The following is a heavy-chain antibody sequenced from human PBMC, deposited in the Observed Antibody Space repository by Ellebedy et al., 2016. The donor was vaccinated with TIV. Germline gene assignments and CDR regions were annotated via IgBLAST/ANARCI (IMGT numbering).Heavy chain of an antibody. CDR1: GASISSFY. D-gene: IGHD2-15*01. CDR2: IYYSGST. CDR3: ARQPLRHPSYCSGGSCYDAFDI. V-gene: IGHV4-59*08. Sequence: SETLSLXXPVPGASISSFYWSWTRQLPGKGLEWIGYIYYSGSTNYNPSLKSRVTISVDTSKNQFSLKLSSVTAADTAVYYCARQPLRHPSYCSGGSCYDAFDIWGQGTMVTVSS. J-gene: IGHJ3*02.